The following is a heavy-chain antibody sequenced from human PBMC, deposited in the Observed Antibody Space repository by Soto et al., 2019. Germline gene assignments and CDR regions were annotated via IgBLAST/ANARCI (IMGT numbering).Heavy chain of an antibody. V-gene: IGHV4-34*01. J-gene: IGHJ3*02. CDR2: IIQSGRT. Sequence: SETLSFTCAVYGGSFNGYFCSWIRQPPGEGLEWIGEIIQSGRTNYNPSLKSRVTISLDTSKNQFSLKLTSVTAADTAIYYCVRGREQWLVDALDIWGRGTVVTVSS. D-gene: IGHD6-19*01. CDR3: VRGREQWLVDALDI. CDR1: GGSFNGYF.